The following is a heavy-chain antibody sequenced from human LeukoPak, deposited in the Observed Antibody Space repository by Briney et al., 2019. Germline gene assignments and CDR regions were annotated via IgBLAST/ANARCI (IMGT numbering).Heavy chain of an antibody. CDR2: ISYCGS. V-gene: IGHV3-11*01. D-gene: IGHD3-10*01. J-gene: IGHJ5*02. Sequence: GWSLRLSCAASGFILDDYYMSWIRQAPGKGLEWVSYISYCGSSDPGSVKGRFTISRDNAENSLYLQMNSLRVEDTALYYCAGGYGSGSYSAWGQGTLVTVSS. CDR3: AGGYGSGSYSA. CDR1: GFILDDYY.